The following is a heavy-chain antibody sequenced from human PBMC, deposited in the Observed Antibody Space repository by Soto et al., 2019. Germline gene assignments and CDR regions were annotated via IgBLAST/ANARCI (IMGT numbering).Heavy chain of an antibody. CDR3: AKDQGSSWYEIDY. D-gene: IGHD6-13*01. J-gene: IGHJ4*02. CDR2: ISGSGGST. V-gene: IGHV3-23*01. CDR1: GFTFSNYA. Sequence: EVQLLESGGGLVQPGGSLRLSCAASGFTFSNYAVTWVRQAPGKGLEWVSTISGSGGSTYYADSVRGRFTISRDNSKSALDLQMNSRRAEETAVYYCAKDQGSSWYEIDYWGQGTLVTVSS.